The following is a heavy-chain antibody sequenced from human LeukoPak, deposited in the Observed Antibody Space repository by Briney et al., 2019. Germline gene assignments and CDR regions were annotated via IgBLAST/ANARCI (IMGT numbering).Heavy chain of an antibody. D-gene: IGHD2-21*01. Sequence: GGSLRLSCAASVFTFSTYWMTWVRQAPGKGLEWVANIKEDGSEKYYVDSVKGRFTISRHNAKNSLYLQMNSLRAEDTAVYYCARALCIWGGDCHYFDYWGQGTLVTVSS. J-gene: IGHJ4*02. V-gene: IGHV3-7*01. CDR2: IKEDGSEK. CDR3: ARALCIWGGDCHYFDY. CDR1: VFTFSTYW.